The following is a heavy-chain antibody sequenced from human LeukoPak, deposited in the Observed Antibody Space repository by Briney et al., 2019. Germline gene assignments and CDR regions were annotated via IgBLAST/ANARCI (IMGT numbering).Heavy chain of an antibody. CDR3: TRSPEIYQAAIPPYYYYGMDV. D-gene: IGHD2-2*02. CDR2: IRSKANSYAT. J-gene: IGHJ6*02. CDR1: GFTFSGSA. Sequence: GGSLRLSCAASGFTFSGSAMHWVRQASGKGLEWVGRIRSKANSYATAYAASVKGRFTISRDDSKNTAYLQMNSLKTEDTAVYYCTRSPEIYQAAIPPYYYYGMDVWGQGTTVTVSS. V-gene: IGHV3-73*01.